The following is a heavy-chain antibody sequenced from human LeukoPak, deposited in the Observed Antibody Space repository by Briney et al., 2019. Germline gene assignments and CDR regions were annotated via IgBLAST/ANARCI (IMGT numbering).Heavy chain of an antibody. CDR1: GGTFSSYA. Sequence: SVKVSCKASGGTFSSYAISWVRQAPGQGLEWMGRIIPILGIANYAQKFQGRVTITADKSTSTAYMELSSLRSEDTAVYYCARRTGMTLPGWLRVVDLWGQGTLVTVSS. D-gene: IGHD6-19*01. CDR3: ARRTGMTLPGWLRVVDL. V-gene: IGHV1-69*04. CDR2: IIPILGIA. J-gene: IGHJ5*02.